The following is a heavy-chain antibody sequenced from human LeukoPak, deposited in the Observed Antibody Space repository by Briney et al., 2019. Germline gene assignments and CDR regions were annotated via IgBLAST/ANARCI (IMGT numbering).Heavy chain of an antibody. V-gene: IGHV3-21*01. CDR1: GFTFSSYS. CDR2: ISSSSIYM. CDR3: ARDILGSQTPFDY. D-gene: IGHD1-26*01. Sequence: GGSLRLSCAASGFTFSSYSMNWVRQAPGKGLEWVSSISSSSIYMYYADSVKGRFTISRDNAKKSLYLQMNSLRAEDTAVYYCARDILGSQTPFDYWGQGTLVTVSS. J-gene: IGHJ4*02.